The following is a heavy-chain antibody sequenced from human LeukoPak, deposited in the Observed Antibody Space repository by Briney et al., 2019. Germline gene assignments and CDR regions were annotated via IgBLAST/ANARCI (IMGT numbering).Heavy chain of an antibody. J-gene: IGHJ4*02. CDR1: GGTFSSYA. D-gene: IGHD6-19*01. CDR3: ARGPSSGPGYFDY. CDR2: INPSGGST. V-gene: IGHV1-46*01. Sequence: ASVKVSCKASGGTFSSYAISWVRQAPGQGLEWMGIINPSGGSTSYAQKFQGRVTMTRDTSTSTVYMELSSLRSEDTAVYYCARGPSSGPGYFDYWGQGTLVTVSS.